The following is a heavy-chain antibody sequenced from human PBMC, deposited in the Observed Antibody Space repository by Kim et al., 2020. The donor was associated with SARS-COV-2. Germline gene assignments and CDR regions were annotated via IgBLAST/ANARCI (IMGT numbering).Heavy chain of an antibody. D-gene: IGHD1-26*01. CDR3: TKDAVGHMRWYFDC. J-gene: IGHJ4*02. Sequence: GGSLRLSCAASGFTFSDAWMSWVRQTPGKGLEWVGRIRSRTDGGTIDYAAPVKGRFTVSRDDSKNTLYLQMNSLKTEDTAVYYCTKDAVGHMRWYFDCWGQGTLVTVSS. CDR1: GFTFSDAW. V-gene: IGHV3-15*01. CDR2: IRSRTDGGTI.